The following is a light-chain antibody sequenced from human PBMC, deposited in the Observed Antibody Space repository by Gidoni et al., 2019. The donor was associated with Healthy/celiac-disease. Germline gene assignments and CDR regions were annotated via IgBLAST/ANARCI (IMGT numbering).Light chain of an antibody. CDR2: GAS. J-gene: IGKJ3*01. Sequence: DIVMTQSPATLSVSPGERATLSCRASQSVSSNLAWYQQKPGQAPRLLIYGASTRATGIPARFSGSGSGTELTLTISSLQSEDFAVYYCQQYNNWPPLTFGPGTKVDIK. V-gene: IGKV3-15*01. CDR1: QSVSSN. CDR3: QQYNNWPPLT.